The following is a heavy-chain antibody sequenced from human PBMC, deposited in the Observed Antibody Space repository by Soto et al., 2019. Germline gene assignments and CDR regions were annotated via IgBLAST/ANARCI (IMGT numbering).Heavy chain of an antibody. Sequence: LRLSCAASGFTFSHYDMNWFRQAPGKGLEWVSYISSSSSTLFYADSVKGRFTVSRDNAKNSLFLQMNSLIDEDTALYYCARGSTRWGQGTLVTVSS. CDR2: ISSSSSTL. D-gene: IGHD4-17*01. CDR3: ARGSTR. J-gene: IGHJ4*02. CDR1: GFTFSHYD. V-gene: IGHV3-48*02.